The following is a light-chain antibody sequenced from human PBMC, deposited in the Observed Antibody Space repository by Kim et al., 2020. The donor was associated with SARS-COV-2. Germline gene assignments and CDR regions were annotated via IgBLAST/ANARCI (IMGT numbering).Light chain of an antibody. CDR3: QQHYIYPLT. J-gene: IGKJ4*01. Sequence: APTGDRFTITCRASQDISNSLAWYQQKPGKAPELLIYDAFTLQIGVSPRFSGSRSGTDFTLTISSLQSEDFATYYCQQHYIYPLTFGGGTKVDIK. CDR1: QDISNS. V-gene: IGKV1-8*01. CDR2: DAF.